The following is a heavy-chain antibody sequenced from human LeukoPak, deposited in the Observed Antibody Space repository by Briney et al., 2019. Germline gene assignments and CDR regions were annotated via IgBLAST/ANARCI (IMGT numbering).Heavy chain of an antibody. V-gene: IGHV3-21*04. CDR2: ISSSSSYI. J-gene: IGHJ6*04. Sequence: GGSLRLSCAASGFTFSSYSMNWVRQAPGKGLEWDSSISSSSSYIYYADSVKGRFTISRDNAKNSLYPQMNSLRAEDTAVYYCARVARGDYYGSGSFSYGMDVWGKGTTVTVSS. D-gene: IGHD3-10*01. CDR1: GFTFSSYS. CDR3: ARVARGDYYGSGSFSYGMDV.